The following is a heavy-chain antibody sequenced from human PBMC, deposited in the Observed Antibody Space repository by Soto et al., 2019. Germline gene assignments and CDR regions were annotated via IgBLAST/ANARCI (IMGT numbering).Heavy chain of an antibody. J-gene: IGHJ4*02. Sequence: GGSLRLSCAASGFTFSNFAMHWVRQAPGKGLEWVAVISYDGSNKYYADSVKGRFTISRDNSKNTLYLQMNSLRAEDTAVYYCAKDMEGIAARPHRIDYWGQGTLVTVSS. CDR1: GFTFSNFA. CDR2: ISYDGSNK. V-gene: IGHV3-30*18. CDR3: AKDMEGIAARPHRIDY. D-gene: IGHD6-6*01.